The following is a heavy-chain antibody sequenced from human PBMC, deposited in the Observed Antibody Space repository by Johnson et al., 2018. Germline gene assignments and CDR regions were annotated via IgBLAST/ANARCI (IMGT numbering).Heavy chain of an antibody. Sequence: VQLVGSGGGLIQPGGSLRLSCAASGFTVSSNYMSWVRQAPGKGLEWVSVINSGGSTYYADSVKGRVTIPRDNSKNTLYLQMNSLRAEDTAVNYCARVYSYYDSGGYYRNSYGMDVWGQGTTVTVSS. CDR2: INSGGST. CDR1: GFTVSSNY. CDR3: ARVYSYYDSGGYYRNSYGMDV. J-gene: IGHJ6*02. D-gene: IGHD3-22*01. V-gene: IGHV3-53*01.